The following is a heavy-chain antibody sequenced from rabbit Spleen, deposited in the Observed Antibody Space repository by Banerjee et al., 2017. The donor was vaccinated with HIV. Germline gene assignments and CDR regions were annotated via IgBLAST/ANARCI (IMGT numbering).Heavy chain of an antibody. CDR1: GVSFGISSY. D-gene: IGHD1-1*01. CDR2: IEIGSGGFT. Sequence: QSLEESGGDLVKPGASLTLTCTASGVSFGISSYMCWVRQAPGKGLEWIACIEIGSGGFTYFATWAKGRFTCSKTSSTTVTLRMTSLTAADTATYFCARDLTDVIGWNFGWWGPGTLVTVS. CDR3: ARDLTDVIGWNFGW. J-gene: IGHJ4*01. V-gene: IGHV1S40*01.